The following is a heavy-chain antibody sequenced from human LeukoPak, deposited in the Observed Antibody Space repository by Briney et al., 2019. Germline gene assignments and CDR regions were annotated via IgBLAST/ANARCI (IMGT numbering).Heavy chain of an antibody. J-gene: IGHJ4*02. V-gene: IGHV3-21*01. CDR3: ARWLSHKIDSNGYLDY. D-gene: IGHD3-16*02. CDR2: ISSSSSYI. Sequence: PGGSLRLSCAASRFTFSSYSMNWVRQAPGKGLEWVSSISSSSSYIYYADSVKGRFTISRDNSKNTLYLQMNSLRAEDTAVYYCARWLSHKIDSNGYLDYWGQGTLVTVSS. CDR1: RFTFSSYS.